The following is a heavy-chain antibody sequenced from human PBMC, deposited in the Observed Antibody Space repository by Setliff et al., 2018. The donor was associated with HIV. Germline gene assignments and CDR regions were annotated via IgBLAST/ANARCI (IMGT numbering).Heavy chain of an antibody. Sequence: PSETLSLTCAVYGGSFSGYYWSWIRQPPGKGLEWIGRIKNKAAGETTEYAAPVKDRFIISRDDSKNMLYLQMNSLKTEDTALYYCATDNCGGDCYLNYWGLGTLVTVSS. CDR1: GGSFSGYY. D-gene: IGHD2-21*02. CDR3: ATDNCGGDCYLNY. V-gene: IGHV3-15*01. J-gene: IGHJ4*02. CDR2: IKNKAAGETT.